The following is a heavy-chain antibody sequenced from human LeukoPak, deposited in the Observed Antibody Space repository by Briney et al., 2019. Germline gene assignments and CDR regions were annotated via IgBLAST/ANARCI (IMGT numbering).Heavy chain of an antibody. J-gene: IGHJ5*02. V-gene: IGHV4-38-2*02. CDR3: ARFWFDP. CDR1: GYSISSGYY. Sequence: SETLSLTCTVSGYSISSGYYWGWIRQPPGKGLEWIGSIYHSGSTYYNPSLKGRVTISVDTSRNQFSLKLSTVTAADTAVYYCARFWFDPWGQGTLVTVSS. CDR2: IYHSGST.